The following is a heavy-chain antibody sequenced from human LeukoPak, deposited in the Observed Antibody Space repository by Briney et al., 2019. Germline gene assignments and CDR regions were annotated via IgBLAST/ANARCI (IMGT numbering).Heavy chain of an antibody. D-gene: IGHD5-18*01. CDR1: GGSISSSSYY. J-gene: IGHJ4*02. Sequence: SETLSLTCTVSGGSISSSSYYWGWIRQPPGKGLEWIGSIYYSGSTYYNPSLKSRVTISVDTSKNQFSLKLSSVTAADTAVYYCARDVPAMEVFDYWGQGTLVTVSS. CDR2: IYYSGST. V-gene: IGHV4-39*07. CDR3: ARDVPAMEVFDY.